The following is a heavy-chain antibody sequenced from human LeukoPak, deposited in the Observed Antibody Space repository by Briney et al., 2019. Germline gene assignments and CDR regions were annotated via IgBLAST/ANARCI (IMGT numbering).Heavy chain of an antibody. CDR2: ISAYNGNT. CDR1: GYTSTSYG. J-gene: IGHJ6*03. Sequence: ASVKVSCKASGYTSTSYGISWVRQAPGQGLEWMGWISAYNGNTNYAQKLQGRVTMTTDTSTSTAYMELRSLRSDDTAVYYCARVSSGSYSYYYYYYMDVWGKGTTVTVSS. CDR3: ARVSSGSYSYYYYYYMDV. V-gene: IGHV1-18*01. D-gene: IGHD1-26*01.